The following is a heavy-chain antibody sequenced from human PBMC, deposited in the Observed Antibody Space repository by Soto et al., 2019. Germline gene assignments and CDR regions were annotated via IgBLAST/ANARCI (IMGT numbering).Heavy chain of an antibody. CDR1: GGSIGITRYY. J-gene: IGHJ4*02. D-gene: IGHD4-17*01. CDR2: IYYSGSA. Sequence: QVQLQESGPGVIRPSETLSLTCTVSGGSIGITRYYWTWIRQPPGKGLGWIGYIYYSGSASYNPSLYSRASMSVVTSKTQIALKLRSVTAADTAVDWWARGKCYGDCDYWGQGTLVTVSS. V-gene: IGHV4-61*01. CDR3: ARGKCYGDCDY.